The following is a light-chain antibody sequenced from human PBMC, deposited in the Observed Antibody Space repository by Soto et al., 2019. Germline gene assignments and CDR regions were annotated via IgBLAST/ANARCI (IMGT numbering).Light chain of an antibody. V-gene: IGKV1-9*01. CDR1: QGIANF. CDR2: AAS. Sequence: IPLTQSPSSLSASVGDRVTISCRASQGIANFLAWYQQKPGKAPKLLIYAASTLQSGVPSRFSGSGSRTDFTLTISSLQPEDFATYYCQQLNSFPIPFGPGTKVDIK. CDR3: QQLNSFPIP. J-gene: IGKJ3*01.